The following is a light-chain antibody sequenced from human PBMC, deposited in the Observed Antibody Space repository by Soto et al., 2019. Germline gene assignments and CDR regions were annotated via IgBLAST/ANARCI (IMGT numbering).Light chain of an antibody. Sequence: EVVLTQSPATLSVSPGDRATLSCRASQSVSSKLAWYQQKPGQAPRLLIYGASTRATDIPARFSGSGSGTEFTLTISSLQSEDSGVYYCQQYNHWPRTFGQGTKVDIK. J-gene: IGKJ1*01. CDR1: QSVSSK. CDR2: GAS. CDR3: QQYNHWPRT. V-gene: IGKV3-15*01.